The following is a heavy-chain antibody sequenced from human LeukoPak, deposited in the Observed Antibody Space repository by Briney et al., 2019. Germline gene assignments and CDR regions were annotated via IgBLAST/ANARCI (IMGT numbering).Heavy chain of an antibody. CDR3: AKHMTHLWLPYYLDS. J-gene: IGHJ5*01. V-gene: IGHV4-34*01. D-gene: IGHD5-18*01. Sequence: ASETLSLTCAVYGGSFSGYYWSWIRQSPGKGLEWIGEINHSGSTNYNPSLKSRVTISVDTSKNQFSLKLRSVTAADTAVYYCAKHMTHLWLPYYLDSWGHGTLVTVSS. CDR2: INHSGST. CDR1: GGSFSGYY.